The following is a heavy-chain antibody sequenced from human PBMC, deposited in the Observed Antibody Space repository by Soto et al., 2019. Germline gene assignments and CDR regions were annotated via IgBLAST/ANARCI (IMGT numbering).Heavy chain of an antibody. Sequence: TEGSLRLSCAASGFTFSSYSMNWVRQAPGKGLEWVSSISSSSSYIYYADSVKGRFTISRDNAKNSLYLQMNSLRAEDTAVYYCAGYCSSTSGYSQGRYYYYYYGMDVWGQGTTVTVSS. CDR2: ISSSSSYI. CDR1: GFTFSSYS. CDR3: AGYCSSTSGYSQGRYYYYYYGMDV. J-gene: IGHJ6*02. D-gene: IGHD2-2*02. V-gene: IGHV3-21*01.